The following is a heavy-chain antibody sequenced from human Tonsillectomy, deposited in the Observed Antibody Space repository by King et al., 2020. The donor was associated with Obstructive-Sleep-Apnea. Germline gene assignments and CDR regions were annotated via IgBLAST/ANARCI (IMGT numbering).Heavy chain of an antibody. D-gene: IGHD3-9*01. V-gene: IGHV3-74*01. J-gene: IGHJ6*02. Sequence: VQLVESGGGLVQPGGSLRLSCAASGFTFSSYWMHWVRQAPGKGLVWVSRINSDGISTSYADSVKGRFTISRDNAKNTLYLQMNSLRAEDTAVYYCARVPHTIFRLHYGMYVWGQGTTVTVSS. CDR1: GFTFSSYW. CDR3: ARVPHTIFRLHYGMYV. CDR2: INSDGIST.